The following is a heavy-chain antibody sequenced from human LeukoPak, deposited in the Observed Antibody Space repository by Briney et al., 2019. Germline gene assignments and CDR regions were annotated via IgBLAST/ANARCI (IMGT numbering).Heavy chain of an antibody. V-gene: IGHV4-34*01. CDR2: INHSGST. D-gene: IGHD2-15*01. Sequence: SETLSLTCAVYGGSFSGYYWSWIRQPPGKGLEWIGEINHSGSTNYNPSLKSRVTISVDTSKNQFSLKLSSVTAADTAVYYCARGRDCSGGCCYYYFDYWGQGTLVTVSS. CDR1: GGSFSGYY. J-gene: IGHJ4*02. CDR3: ARGRDCSGGCCYYYFDY.